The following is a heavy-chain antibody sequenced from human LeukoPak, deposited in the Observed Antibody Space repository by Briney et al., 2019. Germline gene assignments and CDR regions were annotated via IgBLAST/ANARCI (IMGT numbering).Heavy chain of an antibody. D-gene: IGHD2-2*01. Sequence: GGPLRPPCAAFGSTFRSYAMSGVRQAPGKGLEWVSAFSGSGGSTYYADSVKARFPISRDNSKNTLYLQMNRLRAEDTAVYYCAKDPSIVVVPAATSFDYWGQGTLVTVSS. CDR3: AKDPSIVVVPAATSFDY. CDR1: GSTFRSYA. J-gene: IGHJ4*02. V-gene: IGHV3-23*01. CDR2: FSGSGGST.